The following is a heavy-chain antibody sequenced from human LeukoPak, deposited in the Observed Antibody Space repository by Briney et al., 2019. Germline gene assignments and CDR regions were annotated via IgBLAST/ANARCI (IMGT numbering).Heavy chain of an antibody. D-gene: IGHD2-8*02. CDR1: GFTFNNFD. CDR2: VSGSGGRT. J-gene: IGHJ4*02. CDR3: AREGSMPGTGYLDC. Sequence: QAGGSLRLSCAASGFTFNNFDMSWVRQAPGKGLEWVSRVSGSGGRTLYADSVKGRFTISRDNSKSTVYLQLNSLRVDDTAVYFCAREGSMPGTGYLDCWGQGTLVTVSS. V-gene: IGHV3-23*01.